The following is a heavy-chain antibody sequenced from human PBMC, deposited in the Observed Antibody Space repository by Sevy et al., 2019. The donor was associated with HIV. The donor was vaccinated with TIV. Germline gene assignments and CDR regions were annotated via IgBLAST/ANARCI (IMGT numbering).Heavy chain of an antibody. CDR2: ISGSNGDT. Sequence: ASVKVSCKASGYTFIRYGISWVRQAPGQGLEWMGWISGSNGDTNYAQKVQGRVIMTTDTSTSTAYMELRSLRSDDTAVYYCAGDRNNYDSTGYPKGMDVWGQGTTVTVSS. J-gene: IGHJ6*02. D-gene: IGHD3-22*01. CDR3: AGDRNNYDSTGYPKGMDV. CDR1: GYTFIRYG. V-gene: IGHV1-18*01.